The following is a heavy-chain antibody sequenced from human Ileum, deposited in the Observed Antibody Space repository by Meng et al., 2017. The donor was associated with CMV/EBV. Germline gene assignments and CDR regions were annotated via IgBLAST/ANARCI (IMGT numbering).Heavy chain of an antibody. CDR2: VYSTGST. D-gene: IGHD3-10*01. CDR1: GGSISSYY. CDR3: ARTGRFGSYYFDY. V-gene: IGHV4-59*01. Sequence: VQLQESDPGLVKPSRTLSLTCSVSGGSISSYYWSWIRQAPGKGLEWIGYVYSTGSTNYSPSLRSRVTISVDTSRNQFSLRLSSVTAADTAVYYCARTGRFGSYYFDYWGQGTLVTVSS. J-gene: IGHJ4*02.